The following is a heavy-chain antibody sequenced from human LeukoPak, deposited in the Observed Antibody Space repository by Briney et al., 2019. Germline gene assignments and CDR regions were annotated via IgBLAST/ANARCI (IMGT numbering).Heavy chain of an antibody. Sequence: AGGSLRLSCAASGFTFSDYYMSWVRQAPGKGLEWVSVISGSGGSTYYADSVKGRFTISRDNSETTLYVQMNSLRAEDTAVYYCAREGTGTIDYWGQGTLVTVSS. CDR1: GFTFSDYY. V-gene: IGHV3-23*01. CDR2: ISGSGGST. D-gene: IGHD1-1*01. J-gene: IGHJ4*02. CDR3: AREGTGTIDY.